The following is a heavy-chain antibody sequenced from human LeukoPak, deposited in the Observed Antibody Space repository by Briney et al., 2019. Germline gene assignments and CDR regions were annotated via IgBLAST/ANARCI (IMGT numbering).Heavy chain of an antibody. J-gene: IGHJ6*03. CDR1: GYTFIGYY. CDR2: INPSGGST. D-gene: IGHD2-8*01. CDR3: ASDAGYYTNGVCYHRYMDV. Sequence: GASVKVSCKASGYTFIGYYMHWVRQAPGQGLEWMGIINPSGGSTSYAQKLQGRVTMTRDTSISTAYMELSRLRSDDTAVYYGASDAGYYTNGVCYHRYMDVWGKGTTVTVSS. V-gene: IGHV1-46*01.